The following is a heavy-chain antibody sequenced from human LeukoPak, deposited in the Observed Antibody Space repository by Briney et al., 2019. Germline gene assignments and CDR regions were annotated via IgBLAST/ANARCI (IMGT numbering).Heavy chain of an antibody. Sequence: MXXVRQXPXXGLXWVAFVSYDGTNKYYADSVKGRFTISKDNSKNTLYLQVNSLRAEDTALYYCTKRAAAVDAEFFQHWGQGTLVIVSS. D-gene: IGHD6-19*01. V-gene: IGHV3-30*18. CDR3: TKRAAAVDAEFFQH. J-gene: IGHJ1*01. CDR2: VSYDGTNK.